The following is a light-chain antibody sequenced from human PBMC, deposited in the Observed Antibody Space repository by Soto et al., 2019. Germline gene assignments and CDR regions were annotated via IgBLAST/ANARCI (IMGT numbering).Light chain of an antibody. CDR3: KQYGSSPRM. Sequence: EIVLTQSPVTLSLSPGQRATLCFRATQTVGGHDLAWYQQKPGQAPRVLIHGASSRATGIPDRFNGSGSGTDFTFTISRLEPEDFAVYYCKQYGSSPRMFGQGSKVDNK. CDR1: QTVGGHD. J-gene: IGKJ1*01. CDR2: GAS. V-gene: IGKV3-20*01.